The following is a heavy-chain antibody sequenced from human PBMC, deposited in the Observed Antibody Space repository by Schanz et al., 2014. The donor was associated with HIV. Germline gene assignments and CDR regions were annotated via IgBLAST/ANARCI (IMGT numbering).Heavy chain of an antibody. J-gene: IGHJ6*02. D-gene: IGHD3-10*01. CDR3: AKGSNYYGLDV. V-gene: IGHV3-33*05. CDR1: GFTFSSYG. CDR2: ISYDGSNK. Sequence: QVQLVESGGGVVQPGRSLRLSCAASGFTFSSYGMHWVRQAPGKGPEGGAVISYDGSNKYYADSVKGRFSISRDNSKNTVYLQMNTLRAEDTAVYYCAKGSNYYGLDVWGQGTTVTVSS.